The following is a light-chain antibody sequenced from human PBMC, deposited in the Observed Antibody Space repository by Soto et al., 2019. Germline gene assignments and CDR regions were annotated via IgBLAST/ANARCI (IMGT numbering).Light chain of an antibody. J-gene: IGKJ1*01. CDR3: LQRNKYPPT. CDR1: QNIRND. Sequence: EIEMTQSPSSLSSSLGDRATISCRASQNIRNDLGWFQQKPGKAPKLLSYAASSLQSGLPSRFSGSGSGTEFILTISSLQPEDVVTYYSLQRNKYPPTFGQGTRVEI. V-gene: IGKV1-17*01. CDR2: AAS.